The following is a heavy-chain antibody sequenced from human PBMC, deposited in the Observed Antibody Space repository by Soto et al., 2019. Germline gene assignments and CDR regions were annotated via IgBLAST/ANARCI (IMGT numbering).Heavy chain of an antibody. D-gene: IGHD5-18*01. Sequence: GASVKVSCKASGGTFSSYAISWVRQAPGQGLEWMGGIIPIFGTANYAQKFQGRVTITADESTSTAYMELSSLRSEDTAVYYCARARGATAMVAVYWGQGTLVTVSS. CDR1: GGTFSSYA. V-gene: IGHV1-69*13. CDR2: IIPIFGTA. J-gene: IGHJ4*02. CDR3: ARARGATAMVAVY.